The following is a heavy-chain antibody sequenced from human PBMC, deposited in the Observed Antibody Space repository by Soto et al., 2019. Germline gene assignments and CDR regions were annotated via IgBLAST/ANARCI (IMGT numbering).Heavy chain of an antibody. D-gene: IGHD3-9*01. V-gene: IGHV5-51*01. Sequence: PGESLKISCKGSGYSFTSYWIAWVRQMPGKGLEWMGIIFPGDSSSRYSPSFQGQVTISADKSISTAYLQWSSLKASDTAMYYCTRLATYYDILSGYYFDYWGQGTLVPSPQ. CDR2: IFPGDSSS. J-gene: IGHJ4*02. CDR1: GYSFTSYW. CDR3: TRLATYYDILSGYYFDY.